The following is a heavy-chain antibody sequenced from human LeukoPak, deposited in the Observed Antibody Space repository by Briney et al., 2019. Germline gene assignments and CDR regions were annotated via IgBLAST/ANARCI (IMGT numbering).Heavy chain of an antibody. CDR2: ISSSGVKT. D-gene: IGHD5-24*01. Sequence: GGSLRLSCEASGFTFNSFAMSWVRQAPGKGLQWVSGISSSGVKTYYADSVKGRFTISRDISKNMLYLQINSLRAEDTAVYYCARMSGDGHNFMSYWGQGTLVTVSS. CDR3: ARMSGDGHNFMSY. CDR1: GFTFNSFA. J-gene: IGHJ4*02. V-gene: IGHV3-23*01.